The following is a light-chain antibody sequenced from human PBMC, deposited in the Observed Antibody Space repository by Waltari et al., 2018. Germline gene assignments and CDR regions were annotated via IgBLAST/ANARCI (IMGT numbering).Light chain of an antibody. V-gene: IGKV1-5*03. J-gene: IGKJ2*01. CDR1: QSVRNW. CDR2: KAS. Sequence: DIQMTQSPSTLSASVGDRVTIPCRASQSVRNWLAWYQQKPGKAPRLLIYKASTLESGVPSRFSGSGSGTEFTLTISSLQPDDFATYYCQQYNAGHTYGQGTKLEIK. CDR3: QQYNAGHT.